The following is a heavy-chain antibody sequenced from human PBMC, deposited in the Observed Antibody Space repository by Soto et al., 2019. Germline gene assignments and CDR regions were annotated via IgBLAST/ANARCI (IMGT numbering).Heavy chain of an antibody. Sequence: ASVKVSCKASGGTFSSYAISWVRQAPGQGLEWMGGIIPIFGTANYAQKFQGRVTITAEESTSTAYMELSSLRSEDTAVYYCARGSTGKSSRKGYYYYYGMDVWGQGTTVTVSS. CDR3: ARGSTGKSSRKGYYYYYGMDV. J-gene: IGHJ6*02. D-gene: IGHD3-10*01. CDR1: GGTFSSYA. V-gene: IGHV1-69*13. CDR2: IIPIFGTA.